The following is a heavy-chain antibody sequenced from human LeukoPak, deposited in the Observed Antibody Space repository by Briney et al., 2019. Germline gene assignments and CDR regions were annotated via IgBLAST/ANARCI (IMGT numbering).Heavy chain of an antibody. J-gene: IGHJ4*02. CDR3: ARDQYSYADAAH. CDR1: GLTVSNAW. Sequence: GGSLRLSCAASGLTVSNAWRTWVRQAAGNGLEWVSVIYSGGTTYYAGSVKGRFTISRDNSKNTLHLQMNSLRAEDAAVYYCARDQYSYADAAHWGQGTLVTVSS. CDR2: IYSGGTT. V-gene: IGHV3-66*01. D-gene: IGHD5-18*01.